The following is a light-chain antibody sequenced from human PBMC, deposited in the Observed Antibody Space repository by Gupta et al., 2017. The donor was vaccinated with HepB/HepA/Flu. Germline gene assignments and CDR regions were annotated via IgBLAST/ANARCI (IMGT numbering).Light chain of an antibody. J-gene: IGKJ2*01. CDR3: QQYFTSPT. Sequence: DIVMTQSPDSLAVSLGERATVNCKSSQSVLQSSDNKNYLSWYQQKPGQPPKLLIYWSSTRESGVPDRFSGSGSATDFTLTISSLQAEDVAVYYCQQYFTSPTFGQGTKLEIK. CDR2: WSS. CDR1: QSVLQSSDNKNY. V-gene: IGKV4-1*01.